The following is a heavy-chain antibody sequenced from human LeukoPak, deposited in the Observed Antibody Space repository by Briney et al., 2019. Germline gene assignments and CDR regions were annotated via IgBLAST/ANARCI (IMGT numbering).Heavy chain of an antibody. J-gene: IGHJ6*02. D-gene: IGHD6-6*01. CDR3: ARGLGSSSFYYGMDV. CDR1: GFTFSSYS. Sequence: PGGSLRLSCEASGFTFSSYSMNGVRQAPGKGRDWGSYISSRGSTIYYADSVKGRFTISSDNAKNSLYLQMNSLGAEDTAVYYCARGLGSSSFYYGMDVWGQGPTVTVSS. CDR2: ISSRGSTI. V-gene: IGHV3-48*04.